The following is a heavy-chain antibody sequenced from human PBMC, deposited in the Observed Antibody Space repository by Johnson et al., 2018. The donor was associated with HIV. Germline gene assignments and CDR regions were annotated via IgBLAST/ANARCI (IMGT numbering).Heavy chain of an antibody. CDR3: ARGPRTYYYDSSGHDEAFDI. J-gene: IGHJ3*02. CDR1: GFTSSDYY. V-gene: IGHV3-11*04. CDR2: ISSSGSTI. D-gene: IGHD3-22*01. Sequence: QVQLVESGGGLVKPGGSLRLSCAASGFTSSDYYMSWIRQAPGKGLEWVSYISSSGSTIYYADSVKGRFTISRDNAKNSLYLQMNSLRAEDTAVYYCARGPRTYYYDSSGHDEAFDIWGQGTMVTVSS.